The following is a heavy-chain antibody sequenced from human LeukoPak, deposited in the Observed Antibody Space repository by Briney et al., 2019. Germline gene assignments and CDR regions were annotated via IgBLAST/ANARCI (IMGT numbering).Heavy chain of an antibody. V-gene: IGHV3-30*18. D-gene: IGHD6-13*01. Sequence: PGKSLRLSCAASGFTFSNYGIHWVRQAPGKGLEWVAVISHDGSNKFYADSVKGRFTISRDNSKNTLYLQMNSLRAEDTAVYYCAKTPSSSWRFDYWGQGTLVTVSS. J-gene: IGHJ4*02. CDR3: AKTPSSSWRFDY. CDR1: GFTFSNYG. CDR2: ISHDGSNK.